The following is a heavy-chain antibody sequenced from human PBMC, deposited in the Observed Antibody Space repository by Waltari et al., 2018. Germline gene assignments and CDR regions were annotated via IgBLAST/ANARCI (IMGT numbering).Heavy chain of an antibody. D-gene: IGHD6-19*01. CDR2: ISTSGELT. J-gene: IGHJ2*01. CDR3: AKIGVSGHWYFDL. Sequence: EVQLLESGGGLVQPGGSLRLSCAASGLTFSNCPMSWVRQTPGKGLQWVSSISTSGELTYYADSVRGRFTVSRDNSKNTLYLQMNSLRAEDTATYYCAKIGVSGHWYFDLWGRGTLVTVSS. V-gene: IGHV3-23*01. CDR1: GLTFSNCP.